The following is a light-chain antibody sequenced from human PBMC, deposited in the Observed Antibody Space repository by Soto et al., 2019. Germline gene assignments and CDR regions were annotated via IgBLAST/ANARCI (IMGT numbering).Light chain of an antibody. V-gene: IGLV2-14*01. J-gene: IGLJ1*01. Sequence: QSVLTQPASVSGSPGQSITISCTGTSGDVGGYNYVSWYQQHPGKAPKLMIYAVTDRPSGVSSRFSGSKSGNTASLTISGLQAEDEADYYCRSYTTGSTLPWVFGTGTKVTVL. CDR1: SGDVGGYNY. CDR2: AVT. CDR3: RSYTTGSTLPWV.